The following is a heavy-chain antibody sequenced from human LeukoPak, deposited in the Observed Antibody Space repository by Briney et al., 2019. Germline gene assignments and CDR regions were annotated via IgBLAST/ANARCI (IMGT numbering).Heavy chain of an antibody. D-gene: IGHD3-22*01. CDR3: ARDSYYYDSSGYSDYDY. CDR1: GFTFSSYS. J-gene: IGHJ4*02. CDR2: ISSSSSYI. Sequence: GGSLRLSCAASGFTFSSYSMNWVRQAPGKGLEWVSSISSSSSYIYYADSVKGRFTISRDNAKNSLYLQMNSLRAEDTAVYYCARDSYYYDSSGYSDYDYWGQGTLVTVSS. V-gene: IGHV3-21*01.